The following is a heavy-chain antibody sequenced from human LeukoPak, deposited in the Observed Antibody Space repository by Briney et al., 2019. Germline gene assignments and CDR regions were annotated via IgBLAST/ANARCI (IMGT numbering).Heavy chain of an antibody. CDR1: GFTFSSYA. D-gene: IGHD2-15*01. CDR3: AKPIPCNGGSCHSFDY. V-gene: IGHV3-23*01. CDR2: LSSGRTT. J-gene: IGHJ4*02. Sequence: PGGSLRLSCAASGFTFSSYAMSWVRQAPGKGLEWVSVLSSGRTTYYADSVKGRFTISRDNSKNTLYLQMSSLRADDTAVYYCAKPIPCNGGSCHSFDYWGQGTLVTVSS.